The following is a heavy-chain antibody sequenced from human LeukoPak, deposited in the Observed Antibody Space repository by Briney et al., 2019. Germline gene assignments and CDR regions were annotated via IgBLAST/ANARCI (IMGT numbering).Heavy chain of an antibody. CDR2: MNPNSGNT. Sequence: ASVKVSCKASGYTFTSYDINWLRQATGQGLEWMGWMNPNSGNTGYAQKFQGRVTITRNTSISTAYMELSSLRSEDTAVYYCARAPWALGYSYGSDYWGQGTLVTFSS. D-gene: IGHD5-18*01. CDR3: ARAPWALGYSYGSDY. J-gene: IGHJ4*02. V-gene: IGHV1-8*03. CDR1: GYTFTSYD.